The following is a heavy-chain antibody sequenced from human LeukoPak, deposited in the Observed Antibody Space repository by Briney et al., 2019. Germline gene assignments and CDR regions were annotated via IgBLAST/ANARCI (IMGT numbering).Heavy chain of an antibody. J-gene: IGHJ4*02. Sequence: PGGSLRHFCAASGFTVITNDMTWVRQAPGKGLEWVSVLYSDGNTKYADSVQGRFTISRDNSKNTLYLQMNSLSPDDTAVYYCARGVEPLAANTLAYWGEGTLVTVSS. CDR1: GFTVITND. CDR3: ARGVEPLAANTLAY. D-gene: IGHD1-14*01. CDR2: LYSDGNT. V-gene: IGHV3-53*01.